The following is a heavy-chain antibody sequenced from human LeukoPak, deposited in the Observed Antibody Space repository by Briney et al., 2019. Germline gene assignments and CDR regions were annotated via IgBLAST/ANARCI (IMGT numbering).Heavy chain of an antibody. Sequence: PSETLSLTCAVYGGSFSGYYWSWIRQPPGKGLEWIGYIYYSGSTNYNPSLKSRVTISVDTSKNQFSLKLSSVTAADTAVYYCARHSLGGDYYFDYWGQGTLVTVSS. CDR2: IYYSGST. V-gene: IGHV4-59*08. D-gene: IGHD2-21*01. J-gene: IGHJ4*02. CDR3: ARHSLGGDYYFDY. CDR1: GGSFSGYY.